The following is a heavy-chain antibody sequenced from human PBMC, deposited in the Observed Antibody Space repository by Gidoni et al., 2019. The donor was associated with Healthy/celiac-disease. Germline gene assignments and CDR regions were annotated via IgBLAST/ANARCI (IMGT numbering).Heavy chain of an antibody. Sequence: QVQLVESGGGGVQPGRSLRLSCAASGFTFSSYAMHWVRQAPGKGLEWVAVISYDGSNKYYADSVKGRFTISRDNSKNTLYLQMNSLRAEDTAVYYCARTRGPVDTAMASRYWGQGTLVTVSS. D-gene: IGHD5-18*01. CDR2: ISYDGSNK. CDR1: GFTFSSYA. J-gene: IGHJ4*02. V-gene: IGHV3-30*01. CDR3: ARTRGPVDTAMASRY.